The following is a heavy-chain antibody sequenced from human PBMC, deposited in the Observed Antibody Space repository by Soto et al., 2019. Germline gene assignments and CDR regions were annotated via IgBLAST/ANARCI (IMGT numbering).Heavy chain of an antibody. CDR3: GRDDYGIFPY. CDR2: IDPKNGGT. CDR1: GYSISAYY. Sequence: QVQLVQSGTEVKKPRASVKVSCQASGYSISAYYIHWVRQAPGQGLEWMGWIDPKNGGTFSAQKFQGRLTMTRDTSISTVYMDLSGLTSDDTALYYCGRDDYGIFPYWGQGSLVTVSS. V-gene: IGHV1-2*02. J-gene: IGHJ4*02. D-gene: IGHD3-10*01.